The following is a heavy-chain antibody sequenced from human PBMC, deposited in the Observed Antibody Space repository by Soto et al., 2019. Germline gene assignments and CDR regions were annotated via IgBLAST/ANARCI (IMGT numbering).Heavy chain of an antibody. D-gene: IGHD4-17*01. J-gene: IGHJ4*02. CDR3: ATGSDYGDYDPFDY. Sequence: SVKVSCKASGYTFTSYAMHWVRQAPGQRLEWMGWINAGNGNTIYSQKFQGRVTITEDTSTDTAYMELSSLRSEDTAVYYCATGSDYGDYDPFDYWGQGTLVTVSS. CDR2: INAGNGNT. CDR1: GYTFTSYA. V-gene: IGHV1-3*01.